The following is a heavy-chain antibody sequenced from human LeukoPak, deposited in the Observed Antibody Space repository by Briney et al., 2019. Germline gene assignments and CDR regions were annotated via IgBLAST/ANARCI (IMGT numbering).Heavy chain of an antibody. Sequence: GGSLRLSCAASGFTFSSYWMNWVRQAPGKGLEYVSAISSNGGSTYYANSVKGRFTISRDNSKNTLYLQMNSLRAEDTAVYYCAKDHYSNYVLDYWGQGTLVTVSS. CDR1: GFTFSSYW. J-gene: IGHJ4*02. D-gene: IGHD4-11*01. CDR3: AKDHYSNYVLDY. V-gene: IGHV3-64*01. CDR2: ISSNGGST.